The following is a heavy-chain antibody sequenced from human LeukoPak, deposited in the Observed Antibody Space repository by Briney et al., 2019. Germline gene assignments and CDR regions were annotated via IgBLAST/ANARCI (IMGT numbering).Heavy chain of an antibody. CDR3: ATNLWDSGYDFGRFDP. J-gene: IGHJ5*02. CDR1: GYTFTSYY. Sequence: ASVKVSCKASGYTFTSYYMHWVRQAPGQGLEWMGIINPSGGSTSYAQKFQGRVTMTRDMSTSTVYMELSSLRSEDTAVYYCATNLWDSGYDFGRFDPWGQGTLVTVSS. V-gene: IGHV1-46*01. D-gene: IGHD5-12*01. CDR2: INPSGGST.